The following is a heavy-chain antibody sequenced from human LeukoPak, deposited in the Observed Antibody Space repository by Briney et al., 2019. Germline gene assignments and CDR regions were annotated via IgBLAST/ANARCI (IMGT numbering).Heavy chain of an antibody. J-gene: IGHJ4*02. CDR1: GGSISSGDYS. CDR2: IYHSGNT. CDR3: ARVSWFGELTPYFDY. V-gene: IGHV4-30-2*01. D-gene: IGHD3-10*01. Sequence: ESSETLSLTCAVSGGSISSGDYSWSWIRQPPGKGLEWIGYIYHSGNTYYNPSLKSRVTISVDRSKNQFSLKLSSVTAADTAVYYCARVSWFGELTPYFDYWGQGTLVTVFS.